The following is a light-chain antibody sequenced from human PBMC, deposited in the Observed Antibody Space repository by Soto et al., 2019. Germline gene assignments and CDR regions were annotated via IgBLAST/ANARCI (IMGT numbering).Light chain of an antibody. Sequence: EIVMTQSAATLSVSPGERATLSCRASQSVSSNLAWYQQKPGQAPRLLIYGASTRATGIPARFSGSGSGTEFTLTISSLQSEDFAVYYCEQYNNWPPWTFGQRTKADI. CDR3: EQYNNWPPWT. CDR2: GAS. J-gene: IGKJ1*01. CDR1: QSVSSN. V-gene: IGKV3-15*01.